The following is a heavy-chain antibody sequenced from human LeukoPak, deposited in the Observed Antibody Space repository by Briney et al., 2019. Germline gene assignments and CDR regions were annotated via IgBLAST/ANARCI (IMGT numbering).Heavy chain of an antibody. CDR1: GFIFSNFN. D-gene: IGHD6-19*01. CDR3: ARDTSGWNWFDP. V-gene: IGHV3-21*01. J-gene: IGHJ5*02. Sequence: GGSLRLSCAASGFIFSNFNMHWIRQAPVQGLEWVPSISSSSSYIHYADSVKGRFTISRDNAKNSLYLQMNSLRAEDTAVYYCARDTSGWNWFDPWGQGTLVTVSS. CDR2: ISSSSSYI.